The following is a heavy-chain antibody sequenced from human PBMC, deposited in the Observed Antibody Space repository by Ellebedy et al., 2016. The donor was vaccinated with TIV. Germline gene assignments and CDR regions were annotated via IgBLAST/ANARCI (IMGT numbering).Heavy chain of an antibody. CDR3: ARTDSSGYYQPYFDY. CDR1: GGSISSYY. Sequence: MPSETLSLTCTVSGGSISSYYWSWIRQPPGKGLEWIGYIYYSGSTNYNPSLKSRVTISVDTSKNQFSLKLSSVTAADTAVYYCARTDSSGYYQPYFDYWGQGTLVTVSS. CDR2: IYYSGST. D-gene: IGHD3-22*01. V-gene: IGHV4-59*08. J-gene: IGHJ4*02.